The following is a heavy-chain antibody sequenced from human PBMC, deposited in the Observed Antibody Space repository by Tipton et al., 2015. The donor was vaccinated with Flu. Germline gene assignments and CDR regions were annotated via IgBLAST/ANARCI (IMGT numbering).Heavy chain of an antibody. D-gene: IGHD1-26*01. J-gene: IGHJ4*02. Sequence: LSLTCAASGITVSSNYMSWVRQAPGKGLEWVSVIYSGGSTYYADSVKGRFTISRDNSKNTLYLQMDSLRAEDTSVYYCARYLPRGSGGFDYWRQGPLVTVSS. CDR1: GITVSSNY. V-gene: IGHV3-53*01. CDR2: IYSGGST. CDR3: ARYLPRGSGGFDY.